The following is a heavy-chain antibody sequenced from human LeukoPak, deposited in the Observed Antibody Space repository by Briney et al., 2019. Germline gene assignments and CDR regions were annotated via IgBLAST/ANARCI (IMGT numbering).Heavy chain of an antibody. CDR3: ARPSTTVDWYFDL. CDR2: IYPGDSDT. CDR1: GYTFFTYW. Sequence: GESLKISCKGSGYTFFTYWIGWVRQMPGKGLEWMGIIYPGDSDTRYSPSFQGQVTISADKSIRTAYLQWSSLKASDTAIYHCARPSTTVDWYFDLWGRGTLVTVSS. D-gene: IGHD4-17*01. J-gene: IGHJ2*01. V-gene: IGHV5-51*01.